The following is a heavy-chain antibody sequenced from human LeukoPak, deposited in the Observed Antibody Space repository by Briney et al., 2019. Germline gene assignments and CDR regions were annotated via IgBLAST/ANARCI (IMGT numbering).Heavy chain of an antibody. CDR3: ARDRGGYYYDSSGYEEGIWFDP. Sequence: GGSLRLXCAASGFTFSDYYMRWIRQAPGKGLEWVSYISSSGSNRYCAASLKGRFTISRDNAKNSLYLQMNSLRAEDTAVYYCARDRGGYYYDSSGYEEGIWFDPWGQGTLVTVSS. CDR1: GFTFSDYY. CDR2: ISSSGSNR. D-gene: IGHD3-22*01. V-gene: IGHV3-11*04. J-gene: IGHJ5*02.